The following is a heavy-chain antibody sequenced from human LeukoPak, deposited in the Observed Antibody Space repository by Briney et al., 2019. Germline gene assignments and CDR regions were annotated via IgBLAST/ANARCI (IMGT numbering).Heavy chain of an antibody. CDR1: GFPFSSYW. J-gene: IGHJ4*02. V-gene: IGHV3-7*04. CDR2: IKQDGSKK. CDR3: TRVGYIDEGIDY. D-gene: IGHD5-24*01. Sequence: GGSLRLSCVASGFPFSSYWMTWVRQDPGKGLEWVANIKQDGSKKSYVDSVKGRFTISRDNAKNSLYLQMNSLRAEDTAIYYCTRVGYIDEGIDYWGQGTLLTVSS.